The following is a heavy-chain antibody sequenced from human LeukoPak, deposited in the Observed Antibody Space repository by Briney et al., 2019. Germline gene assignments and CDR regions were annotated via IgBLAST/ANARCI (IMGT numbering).Heavy chain of an antibody. CDR1: GFTFNNAW. CDR2: IKSKTDGGTT. CDR3: STGPGYCTNGICYPAY. D-gene: IGHD2-8*01. J-gene: IGHJ4*02. V-gene: IGHV3-15*01. Sequence: PGGSLRLSCAASGFTFNNAWMSWVRQAPGKGLEWVGRIKSKTDGGTTDYAAPVKGGFTIPRDDSKNTLYLQMNSLKTEDTAVYYCSTGPGYCTNGICYPAYWGQGTLVTVSS.